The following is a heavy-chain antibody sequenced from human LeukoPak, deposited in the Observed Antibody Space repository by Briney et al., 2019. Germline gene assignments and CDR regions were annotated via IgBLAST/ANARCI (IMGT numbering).Heavy chain of an antibody. D-gene: IGHD4-17*01. V-gene: IGHV3-7*01. CDR2: INQDGTTK. Sequence: GGSLRLSCAASGFTFSSYWMNWLRQAPGTGLEWVANINQDGTTKYYLDSVRGRFTISRDNAKNSPYLQMNSLRAEETAVYYCARGLTTTPNSFDPWGQGTLVTVSS. J-gene: IGHJ5*02. CDR3: ARGLTTTPNSFDP. CDR1: GFTFSSYW.